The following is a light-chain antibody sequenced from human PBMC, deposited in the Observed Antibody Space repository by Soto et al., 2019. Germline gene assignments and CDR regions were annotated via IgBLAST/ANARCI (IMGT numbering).Light chain of an antibody. V-gene: IGKV3D-7*01. CDR1: QSVSSSY. Sequence: PGERVTLSCRASQSVSSSYLTWYQQKPGQAPRLLIYGASTRATSIPARFSGSGSGTDFTLTVSSLQPEDFAVYYCQQDYSLYTFGQGTTLEIK. CDR2: GAS. J-gene: IGKJ2*01. CDR3: QQDYSLYT.